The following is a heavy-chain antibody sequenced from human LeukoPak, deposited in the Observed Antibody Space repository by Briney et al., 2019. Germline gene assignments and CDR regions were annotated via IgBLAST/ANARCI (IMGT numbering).Heavy chain of an antibody. D-gene: IGHD2-2*01. V-gene: IGHV5-51*01. CDR3: AITISNWFDP. CDR2: IYPGDSQT. CDR1: GYSFTSYW. J-gene: IGHJ5*02. Sequence: GESLKISCKGSGYSFTSYWIGWVRQMPGKGLEWMGIIYPGDSQTRYSPSFQGQVTISADKFTSTAYLQWSSLKASDTAMYYCAITISNWFDPWGQGTLVTVSS.